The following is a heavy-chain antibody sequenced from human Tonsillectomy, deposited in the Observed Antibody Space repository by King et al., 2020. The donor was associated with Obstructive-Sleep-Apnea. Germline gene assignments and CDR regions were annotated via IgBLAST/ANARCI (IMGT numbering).Heavy chain of an antibody. CDR3: AKDKAANYFYGMDV. V-gene: IGHV3-9*01. Sequence: VQLVESGGGLVQPGRSLRLSCAASGFNFDDYAMHWFRQAPGKGLEWVSGVSWNSGRIGYADSVKGRFTISRDNAKNSLYLQMNSLGVVETAFYYCAKDKAANYFYGMDVWGQGTTVTVSS. J-gene: IGHJ6*02. CDR1: GFNFDDYA. CDR2: VSWNSGRI. D-gene: IGHD2-15*01.